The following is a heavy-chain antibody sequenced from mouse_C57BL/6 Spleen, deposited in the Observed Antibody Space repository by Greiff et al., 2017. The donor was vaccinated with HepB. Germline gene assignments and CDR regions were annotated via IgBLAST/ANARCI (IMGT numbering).Heavy chain of an antibody. CDR1: GYTFTSYW. V-gene: IGHV1-69*01. Sequence: QVQLQQPGAELVMPGASVKLSCKASGYTFTSYWMHWVKQRPGQGLEWIGEIDPSDSYTNYNQKFKGKSTLTVDKSSSTAYMQLSSLTSEDSAVYDCARWVPDSSGYVRYFDYWGQGTTLTVSS. D-gene: IGHD3-2*02. CDR3: ARWVPDSSGYVRYFDY. CDR2: IDPSDSYT. J-gene: IGHJ2*01.